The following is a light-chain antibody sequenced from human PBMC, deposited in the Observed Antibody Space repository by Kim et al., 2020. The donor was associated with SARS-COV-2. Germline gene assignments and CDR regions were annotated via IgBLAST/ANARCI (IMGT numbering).Light chain of an antibody. CDR1: SLRMSY. J-gene: IGLJ3*02. V-gene: IGLV3-19*01. CDR3: NSRDVSSDHVL. CDR2: GEN. Sequence: SSELTQDPVVSVALGQTVTITCQGDSLRMSYASWYQQKPGQASVLVIYGENSRPSGIPDRFFGSYSRNTASLTITGAQAEDEADYYCNSRDVSSDHVLFGGGTQLTVL.